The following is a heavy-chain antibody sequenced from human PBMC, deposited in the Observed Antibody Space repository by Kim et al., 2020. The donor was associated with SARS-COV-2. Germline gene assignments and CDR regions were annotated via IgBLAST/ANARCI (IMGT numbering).Heavy chain of an antibody. V-gene: IGHV4-31*03. CDR3: ARSGSGYYFGWFDP. CDR2: IYYSGST. D-gene: IGHD3-22*01. CDR1: GGSISSGGYY. Sequence: SETLSLTCTVSGGSISSGGYYWSWIRQHPGKGLEWIGYIYYSGSTYYNPSLKSRVTISVDTSKNQFSLKLSSVTAADTAVYYCARSGSGYYFGWFDPWGQGTLVTVSS. J-gene: IGHJ5*02.